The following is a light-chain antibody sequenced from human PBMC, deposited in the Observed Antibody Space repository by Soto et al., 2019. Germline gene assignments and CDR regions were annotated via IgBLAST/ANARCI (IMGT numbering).Light chain of an antibody. Sequence: QSVLTQPASVSGSPGQSITISCTGTSSDVGGYNYVSWYQHHPGKAPKLMIFDVVYRPSGVSDRFSGSKSGNTASLTISGPQAEDEADYYCTSYTSTSTLEVFGGGTKVTVL. CDR3: TSYTSTSTLEV. CDR2: DVV. CDR1: SSDVGGYNY. V-gene: IGLV2-14*03. J-gene: IGLJ2*01.